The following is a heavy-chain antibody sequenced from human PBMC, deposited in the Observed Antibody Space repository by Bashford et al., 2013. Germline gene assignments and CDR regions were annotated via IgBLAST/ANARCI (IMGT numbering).Heavy chain of an antibody. V-gene: IGHV2-5*02. D-gene: IGHD2-2*02. J-gene: IGHJ4*02. CDR3: ARYKLQFDF. Sequence: SGPTLVKPTQTLTLTCSFSGFSLTDGWKWLGPSAPRKGPGVACTHLLGDDTRYNLFLKNRLSLARDASKNQVVLTMTNMDPVDAATYYCARYKLQFDFWGQGIQVTVSS. CDR2: LLGDDT. CDR1: GFSLTDGW.